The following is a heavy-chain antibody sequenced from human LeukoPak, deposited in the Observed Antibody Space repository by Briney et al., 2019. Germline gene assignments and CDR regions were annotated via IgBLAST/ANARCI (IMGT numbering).Heavy chain of an antibody. CDR1: GFTFSSYW. D-gene: IGHD4-23*01. J-gene: IGHJ4*02. Sequence: PGGSLRLSCAASGFTFSSYWMHWVRQAPGKGLVWVSRINSDGSSTSYADSVKGRFTISRDNAKNTLYLQMNSLRAEDTAVYYCAREREDYGGFDYWGQGTLATVSS. V-gene: IGHV3-74*01. CDR3: AREREDYGGFDY. CDR2: INSDGSST.